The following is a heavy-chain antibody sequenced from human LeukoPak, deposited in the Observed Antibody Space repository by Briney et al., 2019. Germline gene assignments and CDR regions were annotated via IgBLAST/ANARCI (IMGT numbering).Heavy chain of an antibody. J-gene: IGHJ6*03. CDR3: ARLPRAGYYYYMDV. D-gene: IGHD6-25*01. Sequence: GSLRLSCAASGFTVRSNYMSWIRQPPGKGLEWIGEINHSGSTNYNPSLKSRVTISVDTSKNQFSLELSSVTAADTAVYYCARLPRAGYYYYMDVWGKGTTVTISS. CDR2: INHSGST. CDR1: GFTVRSNY. V-gene: IGHV4-34*01.